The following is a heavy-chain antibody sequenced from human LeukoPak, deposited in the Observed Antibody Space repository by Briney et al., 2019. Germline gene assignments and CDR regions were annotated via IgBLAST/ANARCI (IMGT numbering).Heavy chain of an antibody. Sequence: ASVKVSCKASGYTFTGYYMHWVRQPPGQGLECMGWINPNSGGTNYAQKFQGRVTMTRDTSISTAYMELSRLRSDDTAVYYCARVDYGDAFDIWGQGTMVTVSS. D-gene: IGHD4-17*01. CDR2: INPNSGGT. CDR1: GYTFTGYY. CDR3: ARVDYGDAFDI. J-gene: IGHJ3*02. V-gene: IGHV1-2*02.